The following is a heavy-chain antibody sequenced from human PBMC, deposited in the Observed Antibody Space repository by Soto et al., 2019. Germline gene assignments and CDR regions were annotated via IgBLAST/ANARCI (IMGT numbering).Heavy chain of an antibody. V-gene: IGHV3-23*01. J-gene: IGHJ6*02. D-gene: IGHD2-15*01. CDR2: ISGSGGST. CDR1: GFTFSSYA. CDR3: AKGMDIVVVVAAIHYYYYGMDV. Sequence: GGSVRLSCAASGFTFSSYAMSWVRQAPGKGLEWVSAISGSGGSTYYADSVKGRFTISRDNSKNTLYLQMNSLRAEDTAVYYCAKGMDIVVVVAAIHYYYYGMDVWGQGTTVTVSS.